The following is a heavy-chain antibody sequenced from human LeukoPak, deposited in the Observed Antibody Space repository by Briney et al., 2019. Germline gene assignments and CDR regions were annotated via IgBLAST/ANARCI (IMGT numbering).Heavy chain of an antibody. D-gene: IGHD6-19*01. CDR1: GGSISSSSYY. CDR2: IYYSGST. CDR3: ARTRKWLATFDY. J-gene: IGHJ4*02. Sequence: SETLSLTCTVSGGSISSSSYYWGWIRQPPGKGLEWIGSIYYSGSTYYNPSLKSRVTISVDTSKNQFSLKLSSVTAADTAVYYCARTRKWLATFDYWGQGTLVTVSS. V-gene: IGHV4-39*01.